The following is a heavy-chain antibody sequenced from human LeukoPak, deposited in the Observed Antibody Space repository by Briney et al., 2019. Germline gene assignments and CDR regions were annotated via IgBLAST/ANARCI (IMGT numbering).Heavy chain of an antibody. D-gene: IGHD5-18*01. CDR3: ARHGDSYTYGLSPDY. J-gene: IGHJ4*01. CDR2: INPNSGGT. V-gene: IGHV1-2*02. CDR1: GYTFTGYY. Sequence: ASVKVSCKASGYTFTGYYMHWVRQAPGQGLEWMGWINPNSGGTNYAQKFQGRVTMTRDTSISTAYMELSRLRSDDTAVYYCARHGDSYTYGLSPDYWGQGALVTVSS.